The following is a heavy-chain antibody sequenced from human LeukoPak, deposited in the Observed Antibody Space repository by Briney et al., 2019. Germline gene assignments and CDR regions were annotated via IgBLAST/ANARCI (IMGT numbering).Heavy chain of an antibody. D-gene: IGHD6-19*01. CDR1: GGSISSYY. V-gene: IGHV4-4*07. CDR3: ARESYSSGWYKDY. J-gene: IGHJ4*02. CDR2: IYSSGST. Sequence: SETLSLTCTVSGGSISSYYWSWIRQPAEKGLEWIGRIYSSGSTNYNPSLKSRVTMSVDTSKNQFSLNLSSLTAADTAFYYCARESYSSGWYKDYWGQGILVTVSS.